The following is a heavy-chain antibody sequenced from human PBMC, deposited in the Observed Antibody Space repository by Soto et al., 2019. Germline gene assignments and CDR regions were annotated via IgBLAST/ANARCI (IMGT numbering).Heavy chain of an antibody. CDR2: ISYDGSNK. CDR3: ARGPSSLTRFDY. V-gene: IGHV3-30-3*01. J-gene: IGHJ4*02. D-gene: IGHD2-2*01. Sequence: GGSLRLYCASSGFSFSSDAMHWVRQAPGKGLEWVAVISYDGSNKYYADSVKGRFTISRDNSKSALYLQMNSLRAEDTAVYYCARGPSSLTRFDYWGQGPLVTVSS. CDR1: GFSFSSDA.